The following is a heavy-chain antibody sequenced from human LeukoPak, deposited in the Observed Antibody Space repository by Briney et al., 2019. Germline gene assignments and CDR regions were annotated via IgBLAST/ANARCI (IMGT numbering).Heavy chain of an antibody. CDR2: IIPIFGTA. V-gene: IGHV1-69*13. Sequence: GASVKVSCKASGGTFSSYAISWVRQAPGQGLEWMGGIIPIFGTANYAQKFQGRVTITADESTSTAYMELSSLRSEDTAVYYCARGRYSSSWYRGIYNWFDPWGQGTLVTVSS. J-gene: IGHJ5*02. CDR3: ARGRYSSSWYRGIYNWFDP. D-gene: IGHD6-13*01. CDR1: GGTFSSYA.